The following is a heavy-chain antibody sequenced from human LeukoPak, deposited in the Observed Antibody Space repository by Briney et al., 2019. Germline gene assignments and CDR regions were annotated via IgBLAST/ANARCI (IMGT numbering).Heavy chain of an antibody. J-gene: IGHJ4*02. V-gene: IGHV3-73*01. CDR1: GFTFSGSP. CDR2: IRSKADNYAT. CDR3: TQSNY. Sequence: GGSLRLSCAASGFTFSGSPILWVRQASGKGLEWVGRIRSKADNYATAYAASVQGRCTISRDDSKSTAYLQLNSLRTEDTAVYYCTQSNYWGQGALVTVSS.